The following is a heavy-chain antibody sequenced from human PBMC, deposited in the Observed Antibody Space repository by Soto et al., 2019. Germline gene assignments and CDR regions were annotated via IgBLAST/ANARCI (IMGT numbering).Heavy chain of an antibody. CDR1: SGSISTGNW. Sequence: QVELQESGPRLVKSSGTLSLTCEVSSGSISTGNWWSWVRQPPGKGLEWIGEIYYTGATNYNPSLKMRVTMTIDKSKDQFSLILTSATAADTAVYYCARVFSSGSGWMYYFDFWGQGILVSVSS. V-gene: IGHV4-4*02. J-gene: IGHJ4*02. D-gene: IGHD6-25*01. CDR3: ARVFSSGSGWMYYFDF. CDR2: IYYTGAT.